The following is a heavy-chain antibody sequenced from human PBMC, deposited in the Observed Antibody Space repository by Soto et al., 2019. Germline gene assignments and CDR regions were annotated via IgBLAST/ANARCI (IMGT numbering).Heavy chain of an antibody. CDR3: ARGTTGTTRGYFDY. D-gene: IGHD1-1*01. CDR2: IWYDGSNA. Sequence: QVQLVESGGGVVQPGRSLRLSCAASGFTFSNYGMHWVRQAPGKGLEWVAVIWYDGSNADYADSVKGRFTISRDNSKNTLYVQFSGLAAEDTAVYYCARGTTGTTRGYFDYWGQGILVTVSS. CDR1: GFTFSNYG. J-gene: IGHJ4*02. V-gene: IGHV3-33*01.